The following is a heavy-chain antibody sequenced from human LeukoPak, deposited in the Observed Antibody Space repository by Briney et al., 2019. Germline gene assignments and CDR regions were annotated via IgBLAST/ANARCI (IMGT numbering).Heavy chain of an antibody. CDR1: GYTFTTKY. CDR2: MNPNSGDT. CDR3: ATDQYTSSSGRFDP. D-gene: IGHD6-6*01. V-gene: IGHV1-2*02. J-gene: IGHJ5*02. Sequence: ASVKVSCKASGYTFTTKYMHWVRQAPGQGLEWMGGMNPNSGDTKYAQKFQGRVTMTRDTSITTAYMELSRLRSDDTAVYYCATDQYTSSSGRFDPWGQGSLVTVSS.